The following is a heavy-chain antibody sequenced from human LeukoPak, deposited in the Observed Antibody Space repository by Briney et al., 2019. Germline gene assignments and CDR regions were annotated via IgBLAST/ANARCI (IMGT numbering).Heavy chain of an antibody. CDR1: GFTFSSYS. D-gene: IGHD3-3*01. CDR3: ASGIYDFWSGSNDAFDI. CDR2: ISSSSSYI. V-gene: IGHV3-21*01. J-gene: IGHJ3*02. Sequence: GGSLRLSCAASGFTFSSYSMNWVRQAPGKGLEWVSSISSSSSYIYYADSVKGRFTISRDNAKNSLYLQMNSLRAEDPAVYYCASGIYDFWSGSNDAFDIWGQGTMVTVSS.